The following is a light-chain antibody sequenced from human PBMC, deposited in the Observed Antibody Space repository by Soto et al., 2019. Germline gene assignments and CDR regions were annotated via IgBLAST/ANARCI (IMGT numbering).Light chain of an antibody. Sequence: EIVMTQSPDTLSVSPGERVILSCRASQSVSSNLAWYQQKPGQAPRLLIHSASTRATGIPARFSGSGSGTEFTLTISSLQSEDFAVYYCQQCNNWLLTFGGGTKVEIK. CDR2: SAS. CDR1: QSVSSN. CDR3: QQCNNWLLT. J-gene: IGKJ4*01. V-gene: IGKV3-15*01.